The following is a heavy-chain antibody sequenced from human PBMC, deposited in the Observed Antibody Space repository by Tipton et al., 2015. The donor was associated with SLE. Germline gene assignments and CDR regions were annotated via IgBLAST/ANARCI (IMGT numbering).Heavy chain of an antibody. CDR3: GKDGTPGGLEY. D-gene: IGHD2-15*01. J-gene: IGHJ4*02. Sequence: SLRLSCAASGFIFSDYAMHWVRQAPGKGLEWVSGIFLDSGGVGYADSVKGRFTISRDRAKKSLYLQMNSLRTEDTAFYYCGKDGTPGGLEYWGQGTRSPSPQ. CDR2: IFLDSGGV. CDR1: GFIFSDYA. V-gene: IGHV3-9*01.